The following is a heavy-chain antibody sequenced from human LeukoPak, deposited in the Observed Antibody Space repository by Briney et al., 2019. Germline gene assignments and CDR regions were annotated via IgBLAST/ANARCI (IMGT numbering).Heavy chain of an antibody. CDR1: GGSISSYY. D-gene: IGHD4-17*01. Sequence: SETLSLTCTVSGGSISSYYWSWIRQPPGKGLEWIGYIYYSGSTNYNPSLKSRVTLSIATSKQQFFLKLKSVTAADTAVYYCARGYGDFRVEGRYFHSWGQGTLVTVSS. J-gene: IGHJ4*02. V-gene: IGHV4-59*01. CDR3: ARGYGDFRVEGRYFHS. CDR2: IYYSGST.